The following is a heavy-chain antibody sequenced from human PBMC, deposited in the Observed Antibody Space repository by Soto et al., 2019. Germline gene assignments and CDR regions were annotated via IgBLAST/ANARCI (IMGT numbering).Heavy chain of an antibody. CDR2: ISYDGSNK. CDR3: AKVPGIYYYGMDV. CDR1: GFTFSSYG. Sequence: PGGSLRLSCAASGFTFSSYGMHWVRQAPGKGLEWVAVISYDGSNKYYADSVKGRFTISRDNSKNTLYLQMNSLRAEDTAVYYCAKVPGIYYYGMDVWGQGTTVTVYS. J-gene: IGHJ6*02. V-gene: IGHV3-30*18.